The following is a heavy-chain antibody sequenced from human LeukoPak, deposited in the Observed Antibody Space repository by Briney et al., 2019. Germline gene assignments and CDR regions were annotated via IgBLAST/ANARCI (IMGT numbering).Heavy chain of an antibody. CDR1: GFTFDDYA. J-gene: IGHJ5*02. Sequence: GGSLRLSCAASGFTFDDYAMHWVRQAPGKGLEWVSYMSDSGKTIYYADSVKGRFTISRDNAKNSLYLQMNSLRAEDTAIYYCAKDYSGGSLAPWGKGTLVTVSS. CDR2: MSDSGKTI. CDR3: AKDYSGGSLAP. V-gene: IGHV3-48*03. D-gene: IGHD5-12*01.